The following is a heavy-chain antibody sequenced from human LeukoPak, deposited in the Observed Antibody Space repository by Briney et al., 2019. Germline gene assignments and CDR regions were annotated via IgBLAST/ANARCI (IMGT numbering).Heavy chain of an antibody. V-gene: IGHV3-23*01. CDR2: ISGSGGST. J-gene: IGHJ4*02. Sequence: GGSLRLSCAASGFTFSSYAMSRVRQAPGKVLEWVSAISGSGGSTYYADSVKGRFTISRDNSKNTLYLQMNSLRAEDTAVYYCAKGGASSRIAAAGKIYYWGQGTLVTVSS. D-gene: IGHD6-13*01. CDR1: GFTFSSYA. CDR3: AKGGASSRIAAAGKIYY.